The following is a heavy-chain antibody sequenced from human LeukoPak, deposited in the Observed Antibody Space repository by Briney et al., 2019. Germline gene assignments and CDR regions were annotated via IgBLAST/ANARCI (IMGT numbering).Heavy chain of an antibody. V-gene: IGHV4-59*12. J-gene: IGHJ4*02. D-gene: IGHD4-23*01. Sequence: PSETLSLTCTVSGGSISSYYLSWIRQPPGKGLEWIGYIYYSGSTYYNPSLKSRVTISVDTSKNQFSLKLSSVTAADTAVYYCARDGSGGSVAFDHWGQGTLVTVSS. CDR3: ARDGSGGSVAFDH. CDR1: GGSISSYY. CDR2: IYYSGST.